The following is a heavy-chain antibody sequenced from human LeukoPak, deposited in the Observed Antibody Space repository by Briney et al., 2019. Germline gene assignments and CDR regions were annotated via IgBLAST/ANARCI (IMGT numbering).Heavy chain of an antibody. V-gene: IGHV1-18*01. D-gene: IGHD3-10*01. CDR3: ARVLLWFGDTTGWFDP. CDR2: ISAYNGNT. Sequence: ASVKVSCKASGYTFTSYGISWVRQAPGQGLEWMGWISAYNGNTNYAQKLQGRVTMTTDTSTSTAYMELRSLRSDDTAVYYCARVLLWFGDTTGWFDPWGQGILVTVSS. J-gene: IGHJ5*02. CDR1: GYTFTSYG.